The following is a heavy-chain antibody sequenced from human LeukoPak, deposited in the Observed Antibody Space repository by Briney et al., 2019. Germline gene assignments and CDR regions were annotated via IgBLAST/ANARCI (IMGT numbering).Heavy chain of an antibody. D-gene: IGHD6-13*01. CDR1: GFTFSSYA. V-gene: IGHV3-23*01. CDR3: AKAGSSSWYLNY. J-gene: IGHJ4*02. CDR2: VSGTGDGSAGIT. Sequence: GGSLRLSCAASGFTFSSYAMSWVRQAPGKGLEWVSAVSGTGDGSAGITYYADSVRGRFTISRDNSKNTLFLQMSSLRGEDTAVYYCAKAGSSSWYLNYWGQGTLVTVSS.